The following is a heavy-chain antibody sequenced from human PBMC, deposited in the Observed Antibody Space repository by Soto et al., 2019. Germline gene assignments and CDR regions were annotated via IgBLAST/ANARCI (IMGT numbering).Heavy chain of an antibody. V-gene: IGHV4-39*07. Sequence: PSETLSLTCTVSGGSISSSSYYWGWIRQPPGKGLEWIASIYYSGSTYYNPSLKSRVTISVDTSKNQFSLKLSSVTAADTAVYYCARILYYDFWSGYYTPRRGSSSPLSVDVWGQGTTVTVSS. CDR3: ARILYYDFWSGYYTPRRGSSSPLSVDV. D-gene: IGHD3-3*01. CDR1: GGSISSSSYY. J-gene: IGHJ6*02. CDR2: IYYSGST.